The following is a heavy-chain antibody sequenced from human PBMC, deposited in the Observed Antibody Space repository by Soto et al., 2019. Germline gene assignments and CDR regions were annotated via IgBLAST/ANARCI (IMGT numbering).Heavy chain of an antibody. CDR2: IYSDNNT. Sequence: VQLVETGGDLIQPGGSLRLSCAASGFTVSSDSMTWVRQAPGTGLEWISIIYSDNNTDYADSVKGRFSISRDTSKNILYLQMNSLRAEDTAEYYCARHYSAMGVWGQGTTVTVSS. CDR1: GFTVSSDS. J-gene: IGHJ6*02. V-gene: IGHV3-53*02. CDR3: ARHYSAMGV.